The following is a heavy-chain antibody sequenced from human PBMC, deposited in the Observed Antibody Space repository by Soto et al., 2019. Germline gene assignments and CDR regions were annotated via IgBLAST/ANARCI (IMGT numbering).Heavy chain of an antibody. CDR3: ARVSEMGTVTEGFYYYMDV. D-gene: IGHD4-17*01. CDR1: GGTFSNYT. CDR2: IIPILNIA. Sequence: QVQLVQSGAEVKKPGSSVKVSCKASGGTFSNYTISWVRQAPGQGLEWMGRIIPILNIANYAQKFQGRVTITADKSTTTAYMELSSLRSEDTAVYYCARVSEMGTVTEGFYYYMDVWGKGTTVTVSS. J-gene: IGHJ6*03. V-gene: IGHV1-69*02.